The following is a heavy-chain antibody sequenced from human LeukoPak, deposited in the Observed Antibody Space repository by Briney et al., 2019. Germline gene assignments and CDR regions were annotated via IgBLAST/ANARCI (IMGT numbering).Heavy chain of an antibody. Sequence: GGSLRLSCAASGFTFNDYYMTWIRQAPGKGLEWVSYISSSGSIINYVDSVKGRFTISRGNTKNLLFLQMNSLRAEDTAVYYCARDSRATLNYFDYWGHGTLVTVSS. CDR3: ARDSRATLNYFDY. CDR2: ISSSGSII. CDR1: GFTFNDYY. D-gene: IGHD5-24*01. J-gene: IGHJ4*01. V-gene: IGHV3-11*04.